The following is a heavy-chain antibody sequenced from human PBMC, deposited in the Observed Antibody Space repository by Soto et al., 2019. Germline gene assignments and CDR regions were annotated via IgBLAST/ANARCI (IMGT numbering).Heavy chain of an antibody. CDR2: IKSKIDGGTT. J-gene: IGHJ4*01. CDR3: STDSDSDMMVVRLDN. V-gene: IGHV3-15*07. Sequence: EVQLVESGGGLVKPGGSLRLSCVGSGFTFSNAWINWVRQAPGKGLEWVGRIKSKIDGGTTDFAAPVKGRFAISRDDSKSIAYMQMNSLKIEDSALYYCSTDSDSDMMVVRLDNWGPGTRVTVSS. D-gene: IGHD2-15*01. CDR1: GFTFSNAW.